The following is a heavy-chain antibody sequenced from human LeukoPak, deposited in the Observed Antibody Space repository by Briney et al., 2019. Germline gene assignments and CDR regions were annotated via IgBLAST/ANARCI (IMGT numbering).Heavy chain of an antibody. CDR1: GFTFSNYA. CDR3: ARDVKSRYCSSASCSTDYYYYMDV. D-gene: IGHD2-2*01. Sequence: GGSLRLSCAASGFTFSNYAIHWVRQAPGRGLEWVALISYDGSNEYFADSVKGRFTISRDNSKNALYLQMNSLRAEDTAVYYCARDVKSRYCSSASCSTDYYYYMDVWGKGTTVTVSS. J-gene: IGHJ6*03. CDR2: ISYDGSNE. V-gene: IGHV3-30-3*01.